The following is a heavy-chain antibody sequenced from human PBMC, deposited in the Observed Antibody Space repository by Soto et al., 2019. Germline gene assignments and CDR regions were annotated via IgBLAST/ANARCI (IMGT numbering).Heavy chain of an antibody. CDR3: ARETADSFYYYMDV. CDR1: GFTFSDYY. D-gene: IGHD5-18*01. J-gene: IGHJ6*03. Sequence: GGSLRLSCAASGFTFSDYYMSWIRQAPGKGLEWVSYISSSGSTIYYADSVKGRFTISRDNAKNSLYLQMNSLRAEDTAVYYCARETADSFYYYMDVWGKGTTVTVSS. CDR2: ISSSGSTI. V-gene: IGHV3-11*01.